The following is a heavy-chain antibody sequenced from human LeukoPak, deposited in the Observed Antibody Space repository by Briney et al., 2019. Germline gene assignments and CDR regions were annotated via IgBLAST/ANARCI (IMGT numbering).Heavy chain of an antibody. CDR1: GFTFSSYA. CDR2: ISGGSYNT. V-gene: IGHV3-23*01. CDR3: ARVFSGFYRFFNL. J-gene: IGHJ5*02. D-gene: IGHD2/OR15-2a*01. Sequence: SGGSLRLSCAASGFTFSSYAMSWVRQAPGKGLEWVAAISGGSYNTYYADSVKGRFSISRDNTNNSLHLQMNSLRAEDTAVYYCARVFSGFYRFFNLWGQGTLVIVSS.